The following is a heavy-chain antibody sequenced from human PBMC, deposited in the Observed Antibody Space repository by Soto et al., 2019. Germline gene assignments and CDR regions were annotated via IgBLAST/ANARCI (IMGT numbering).Heavy chain of an antibody. J-gene: IGHJ5*02. Sequence: SVKVSCKASGGTFSSYAISWVRQAPGQGLEWMGGIIPIFGTANYAQKFQGRVTITADESTSTAYMELSSLRSEDTAVYYCASLLYCSGGSCYPGWFDPWGQGTLVTVSS. CDR1: GGTFSSYA. D-gene: IGHD2-15*01. V-gene: IGHV1-69*13. CDR2: IIPIFGTA. CDR3: ASLLYCSGGSCYPGWFDP.